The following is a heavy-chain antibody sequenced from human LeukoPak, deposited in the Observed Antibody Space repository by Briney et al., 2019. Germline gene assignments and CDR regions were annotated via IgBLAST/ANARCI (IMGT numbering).Heavy chain of an antibody. CDR1: GGSISNYY. D-gene: IGHD6-13*01. CDR2: IYYTGST. Sequence: SETLSLICTVSGGSISNYYWNWIRQPPGKGLEWIGYIYYTGSTNYNPSLKSRVTMSVDTSKNQFSLNLRSVTPEDTAVYYCARNLIPEQLVLNFWGQGTLVTVSS. CDR3: ARNLIPEQLVLNF. V-gene: IGHV4-59*01. J-gene: IGHJ4*02.